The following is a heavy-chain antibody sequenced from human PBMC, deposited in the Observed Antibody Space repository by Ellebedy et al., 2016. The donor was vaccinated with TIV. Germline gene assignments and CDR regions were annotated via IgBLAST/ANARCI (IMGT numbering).Heavy chain of an antibody. Sequence: AASVKVSCKASGGTFSSYAISWVRQAPGQGLEWMGGIIPIFGTANYAQKFQGRVTITADESTSTAYMELSSLRSEDTAVYYCARRTVGGSSWSPRAYYGMDVWGQGTTVTVSS. CDR3: ARRTVGGSSWSPRAYYGMDV. CDR2: IIPIFGTA. V-gene: IGHV1-69*13. D-gene: IGHD6-13*01. J-gene: IGHJ6*02. CDR1: GGTFSSYA.